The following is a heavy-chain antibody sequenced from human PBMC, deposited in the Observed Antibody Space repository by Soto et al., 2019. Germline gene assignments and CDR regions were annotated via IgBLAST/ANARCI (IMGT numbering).Heavy chain of an antibody. D-gene: IGHD2-2*01. J-gene: IGHJ5*02. CDR2: IYYSGTT. V-gene: IGHV4-31*03. CDR3: ARCSLVVVPAPGFDP. Sequence: SETLSLTCTVSGGSISSGGYYWSWIRQHPGKGLEWIGYIYYSGTTYYNPPLKSRVTISVDTSKNQFSLKLSSVSAADTALYYCARCSLVVVPAPGFDPWGRGTLVTVSS. CDR1: GGSISSGGYY.